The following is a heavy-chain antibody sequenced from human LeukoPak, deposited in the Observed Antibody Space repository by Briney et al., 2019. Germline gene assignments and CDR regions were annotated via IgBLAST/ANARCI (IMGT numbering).Heavy chain of an antibody. Sequence: SETLSLTCTVSGGSISSYYWSWIRQPPGKGLEWLGYIYYSGSTNYNPSLKSRVTISVDTSKNQFSLKLTSVTAADTAVYYCARDGPYYYDSSGYYDAFDIWGQGTMVTVS. V-gene: IGHV4-59*01. D-gene: IGHD3-22*01. CDR1: GGSISSYY. CDR2: IYYSGST. CDR3: ARDGPYYYDSSGYYDAFDI. J-gene: IGHJ3*02.